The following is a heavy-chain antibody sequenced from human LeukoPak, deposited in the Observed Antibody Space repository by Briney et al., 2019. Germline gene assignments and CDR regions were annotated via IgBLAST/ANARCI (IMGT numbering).Heavy chain of an antibody. J-gene: IGHJ4*02. CDR3: ARLPPQGGGSLEWLFVD. D-gene: IGHD3-3*01. CDR2: IYPGDSDT. CDR1: GYSFTSYW. V-gene: IGHV5-51*01. Sequence: GESLKISCKGSGYSFTSYWIGWVRQMPGKGLEWMGIIYPGDSDTRYSPSFQGQVTISADKSISTAYLQWSSLRAADTAMYYWARLPPQGGGSLEWLFVDRGQGTLVTVSS.